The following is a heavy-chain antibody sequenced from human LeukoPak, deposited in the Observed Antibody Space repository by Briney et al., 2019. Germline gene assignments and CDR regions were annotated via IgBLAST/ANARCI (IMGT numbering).Heavy chain of an antibody. J-gene: IGHJ5*02. CDR2: INPNSGGT. D-gene: IGHD3-22*01. CDR3: ARGVVVVITTNDIREFDP. Sequence: GASVKVSCKASGGTFSSYAISWVRQAPGQGLEWMGWINPNSGGTNYAQKFQGRVTMTRDTSISTAYMELSRLRSDDTAVYYCARGVVVVITTNDIREFDPWGQGTLVTVSS. CDR1: GGTFSSYA. V-gene: IGHV1-2*02.